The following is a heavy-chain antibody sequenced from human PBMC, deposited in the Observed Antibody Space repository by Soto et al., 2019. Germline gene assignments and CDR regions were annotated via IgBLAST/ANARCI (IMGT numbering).Heavy chain of an antibody. D-gene: IGHD6-6*01. V-gene: IGHV4-31*03. Sequence: PSETLSLTCTVSGGSIISGGYYWSWIRQHPGKGLEWIGYIYYSGSTYYNPSLKSRVTISVDTSKNQFSLKLSSVTAADTAVYYCARDAARDYYYYGMDVWGQGTTVTVSS. CDR3: ARDAARDYYYYGMDV. J-gene: IGHJ6*02. CDR2: IYYSGST. CDR1: GGSIISGGYY.